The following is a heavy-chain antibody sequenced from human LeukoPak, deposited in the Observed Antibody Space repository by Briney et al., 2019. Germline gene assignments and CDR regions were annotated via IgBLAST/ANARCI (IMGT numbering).Heavy chain of an antibody. CDR2: IRSSSSTI. J-gene: IGHJ4*02. CDR3: ARDLPCSGDCGVAFDY. Sequence: GRSLRLYCAASGFTLRSYSMNWVRQAPGKGRERGSYIRSSSSTIYYADSAKGRFTISRDNAKNSLYLQMNSLRDDDTAVYYCARDLPCSGDCGVAFDYWGQGTLVTVSS. D-gene: IGHD2-21*02. CDR1: GFTLRSYS. V-gene: IGHV3-48*02.